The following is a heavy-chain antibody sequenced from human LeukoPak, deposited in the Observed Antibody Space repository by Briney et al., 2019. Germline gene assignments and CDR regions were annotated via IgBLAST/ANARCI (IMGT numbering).Heavy chain of an antibody. D-gene: IGHD5-18*01. V-gene: IGHV4-39*07. CDR1: GGSISSSSYY. CDR3: ARARGYPYYYYGMDV. Sequence: PSETLSLTCTVSGGSISSSSYYWGWIRQPPGKGLEWIGSIYYSGSTYYNPSLKSRVTISVDTSKNQFSLKLSSVTAADTAVYYCARARGYPYYYYGMDVWGQGTTVTVSS. J-gene: IGHJ6*02. CDR2: IYYSGST.